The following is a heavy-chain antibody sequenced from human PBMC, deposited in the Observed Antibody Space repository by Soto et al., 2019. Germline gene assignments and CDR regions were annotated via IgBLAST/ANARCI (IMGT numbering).Heavy chain of an antibody. J-gene: IGHJ6*02. CDR2: ISGSGGST. CDR1: GFTFSSYA. Sequence: HPGGSLRLSCAASGFTFSSYAMSWVRQAPGKGLEWVSAISGSGGSTYYAESVKGRFTISRDNSKNTLYLQMNSLRAEDTAVYYCAKDLLIWPTGTTDTYYYYYGMDVWGQGTTVTVSS. CDR3: AKDLLIWPTGTTDTYYYYYGMDV. V-gene: IGHV3-23*01. D-gene: IGHD1-1*01.